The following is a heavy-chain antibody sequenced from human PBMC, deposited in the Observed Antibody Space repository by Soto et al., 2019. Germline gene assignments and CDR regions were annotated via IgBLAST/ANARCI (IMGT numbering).Heavy chain of an antibody. CDR3: ARGLDV. V-gene: IGHV4-31*03. Sequence: QVQLQESGPGLVKPSQTLSLTCTVSGGSISSGGYYWSWSRQHPGKCLEWIGYISYSSSTYYNPSLQGRVTISVDTSKNQFSLKRSSVTAAETALYYCARGLDVWGKGSTVTVSS. J-gene: IGHJ6*04. CDR1: GGSISSGGYY. CDR2: ISYSSST.